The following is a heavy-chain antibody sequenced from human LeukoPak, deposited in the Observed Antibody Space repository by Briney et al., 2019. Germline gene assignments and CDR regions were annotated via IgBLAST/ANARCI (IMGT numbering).Heavy chain of an antibody. V-gene: IGHV3-74*01. CDR1: GFTFGSYW. CDR2: ISGDGGT. D-gene: IGHD3-10*01. CDR3: ARDLVSGSGSYGH. Sequence: GGSLRLSCVASGFTFGSYWMHWVRQAPGKGPAWVSRISGDGGTYYADSVKGRFTISRDNAKNTPYLQMNSLRAEDTAVYYCARDLVSGSGSYGHWGQGTLVTVSS. J-gene: IGHJ4*02.